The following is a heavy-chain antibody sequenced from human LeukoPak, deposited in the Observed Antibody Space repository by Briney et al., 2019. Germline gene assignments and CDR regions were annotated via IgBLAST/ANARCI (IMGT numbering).Heavy chain of an antibody. V-gene: IGHV3-23*01. J-gene: IGHJ4*02. CDR2: IRADGSST. Sequence: PGGSLRLSCAASGFTFSDYSMTWVRQAPGKGLEWVSTIRADGSSTYYAGSVKGRFTISRDNSKTTLSLQMNSLRAEDTALYYCAKGGYTTPFDYWGQGTLVTVSS. CDR3: AKGGYTTPFDY. CDR1: GFTFSDYS. D-gene: IGHD2-2*02.